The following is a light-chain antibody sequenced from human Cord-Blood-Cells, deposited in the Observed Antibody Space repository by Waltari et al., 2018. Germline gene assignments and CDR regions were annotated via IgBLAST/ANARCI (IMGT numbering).Light chain of an antibody. CDR2: WAA. Sequence: DIVMTQSPDYLAVSLGERANINCKSTQSVLYSSNNKNYVAWYQQKPVTTPTLLISWAATRESCGPGRFSGSGSVTYFNLTSSSLQAEDVAVYYCQQYYSTPYTSGQGTKLEIK. J-gene: IGKJ2*01. V-gene: IGKV4-1*01. CDR1: QSVLYSSNNKNY. CDR3: QQYYSTPYT.